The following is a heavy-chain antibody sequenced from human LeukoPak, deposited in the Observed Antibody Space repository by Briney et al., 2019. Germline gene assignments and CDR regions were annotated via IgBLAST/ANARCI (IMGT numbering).Heavy chain of an antibody. Sequence: PGASVKVSCKASGYTFTSYAMHWVRQAPGQRLEWMGWIDAGNGNTKYSQKFQGRVTITRDTSASTAYMELSSLRSEDTAVYYCARGGSSSWFDPWGQGTLVTVSS. J-gene: IGHJ5*02. CDR2: IDAGNGNT. D-gene: IGHD6-13*01. CDR1: GYTFTSYA. V-gene: IGHV1-3*01. CDR3: ARGGSSSWFDP.